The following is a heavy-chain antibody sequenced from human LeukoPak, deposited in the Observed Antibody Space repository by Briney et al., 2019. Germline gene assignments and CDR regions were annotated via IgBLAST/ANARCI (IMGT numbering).Heavy chain of an antibody. CDR1: DGSFSGYY. V-gene: IGHV4-34*01. J-gene: IGHJ2*01. D-gene: IGHD6-19*01. CDR2: INHSGST. CDR3: ARERRRTVAVAGRPSYFDL. Sequence: SETLSLTCAVYDGSFSGYYWSWIRQPPGKGLEWIGEINHSGSTNYNPSLKSRVTISVDTSKNQFSLKLSSVTAADTAVYYCARERRRTVAVAGRPSYFDLWGRGTLVTVSS.